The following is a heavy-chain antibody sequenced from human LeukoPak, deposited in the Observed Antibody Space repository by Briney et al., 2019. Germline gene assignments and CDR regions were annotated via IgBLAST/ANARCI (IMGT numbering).Heavy chain of an antibody. CDR3: ARGGGYYID. CDR2: IKQDGSET. J-gene: IGHJ4*02. V-gene: IGHV3-7*01. CDR1: DFTFSSYW. Sequence: GGSLRLSCAASDFTFSSYWMTWVRQAPGKGLEWVANIKQDGSETYYVDSVKGRFTIFRDNAKNSLYLQMNGLRAEDTAVYYCARGGGYYIDWGQGTLVTVSS. D-gene: IGHD3-22*01.